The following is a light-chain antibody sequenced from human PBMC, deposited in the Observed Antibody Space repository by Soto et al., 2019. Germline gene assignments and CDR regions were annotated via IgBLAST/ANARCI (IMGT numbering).Light chain of an antibody. CDR3: QQRSNWPPIT. Sequence: EIVLTQSPATLSLSPGESATLSCRASRSVSSYLAWYQQKPGQAPRLLIYDASNRATGVPARFSGSGSGTDFTLPISSLEPEDFAVYYCQQRSNWPPITFGQGTRLEIK. CDR2: DAS. CDR1: RSVSSY. J-gene: IGKJ5*01. V-gene: IGKV3-11*01.